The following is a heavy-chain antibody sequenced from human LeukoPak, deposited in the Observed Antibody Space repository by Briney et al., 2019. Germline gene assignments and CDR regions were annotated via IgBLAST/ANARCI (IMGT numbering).Heavy chain of an antibody. V-gene: IGHV3-23*01. CDR1: GFTFSNYA. Sequence: PGGSLRLSCAASGFTFSNYAMSWVRQAPEKGLEWVSTISGSGGSTYYADSVKGRFTISRDNSKNTLYLQMNSLRAEDTAVYYCAKGENYDILTGYYGYYYYGMDVWGKGTTVTVSS. D-gene: IGHD3-9*01. CDR3: AKGENYDILTGYYGYYYYGMDV. J-gene: IGHJ6*04. CDR2: ISGSGGST.